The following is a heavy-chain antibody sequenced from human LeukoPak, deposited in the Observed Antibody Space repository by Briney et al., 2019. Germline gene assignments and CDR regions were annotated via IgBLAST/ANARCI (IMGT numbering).Heavy chain of an antibody. J-gene: IGHJ4*02. V-gene: IGHV3-74*01. Sequence: PGGSLRFSCAASGFTFSSYWMHWVRQAPGKGLVWVSRIKSDGSSTSYADSVKGRFTISRDNAKNTLYLQMNSLRAEDTAVYYCAREIYYYDSSGYPQGFDYWGQGTLVTVSS. D-gene: IGHD3-22*01. CDR2: IKSDGSST. CDR1: GFTFSSYW. CDR3: AREIYYYDSSGYPQGFDY.